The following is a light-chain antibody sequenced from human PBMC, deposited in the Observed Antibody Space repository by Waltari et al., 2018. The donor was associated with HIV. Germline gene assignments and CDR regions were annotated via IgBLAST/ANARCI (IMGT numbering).Light chain of an antibody. CDR2: NDK. Sequence: SYELTQPLSVSVALGQTARLSCGGSNIGTKDVHWYQQKPGQAPSLVIFNDKNRPTWVPERLSGSKSRNTATLNISGVQAGDAAVYYCQVWHYSVVFGGGTNLTVL. V-gene: IGLV3-9*01. CDR1: NIGTKD. CDR3: QVWHYSVV. J-gene: IGLJ2*01.